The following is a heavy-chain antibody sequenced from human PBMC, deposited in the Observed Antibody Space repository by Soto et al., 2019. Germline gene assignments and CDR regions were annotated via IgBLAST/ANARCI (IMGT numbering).Heavy chain of an antibody. J-gene: IGHJ4*02. CDR1: GFTFSILA. CDR2: IDYTGGTT. CDR3: AKDATRTSGWYYFDY. D-gene: IGHD6-19*01. Sequence: PGGSLRLSCAASGFTFSILAMGWVRQAPGKGLEWVSVIDYTGGTTYYTDSVKGRFTISGDNSKKMLFLQMNSLRAEDTAVYYCAKDATRTSGWYYFDYWGQGALVTVSS. V-gene: IGHV3-23*01.